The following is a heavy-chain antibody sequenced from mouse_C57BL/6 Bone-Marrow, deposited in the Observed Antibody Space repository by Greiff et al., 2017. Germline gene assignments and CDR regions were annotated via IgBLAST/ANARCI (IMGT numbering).Heavy chain of an antibody. V-gene: IGHV1-61*01. Sequence: QVQLKQPGAELVRPGSSVKLYCKASGYTFTSYWMDWVKQRPGQGLEWIGNIYPSDSETHYNQKFKDKATLTVDKSSSTAYMELRSLTSEDSAVYFCARYQGNYGFAYWGQGTLVTVSA. CDR1: GYTFTSYW. D-gene: IGHD2-1*01. CDR2: IYPSDSET. J-gene: IGHJ3*01. CDR3: ARYQGNYGFAY.